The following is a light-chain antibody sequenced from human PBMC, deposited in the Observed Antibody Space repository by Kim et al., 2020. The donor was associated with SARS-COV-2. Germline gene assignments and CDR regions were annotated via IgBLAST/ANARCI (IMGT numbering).Light chain of an antibody. Sequence: DIQLTQSPSFLSASVGDRVTITCRASQGISSYLAWYQQKPGKAPKLLIYAASTLQSGVPSRFSGSDLGQNSLSQSAACSLKIFATYYCQQLNSYPRLTFGGGTKVDIK. CDR2: AAS. CDR1: QGISSY. V-gene: IGKV1-9*01. J-gene: IGKJ4*01. CDR3: QQLNSYPRLT.